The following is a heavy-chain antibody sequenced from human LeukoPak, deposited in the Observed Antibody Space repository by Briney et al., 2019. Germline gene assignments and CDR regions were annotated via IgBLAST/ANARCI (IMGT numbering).Heavy chain of an antibody. Sequence: GGSLRLSCADSGLTLRNYWMHGVRQAPGKGLVWVARINSDGSSTSYADSVKGRFTISRDNAKNTLYLQMNSLRAEDTAVYYCARGGYCSGGSCYRIDPWGQGTLVTVSP. J-gene: IGHJ5*02. D-gene: IGHD2-15*01. CDR3: ARGGYCSGGSCYRIDP. CDR2: INSDGSST. V-gene: IGHV3-74*01. CDR1: GLTLRNYW.